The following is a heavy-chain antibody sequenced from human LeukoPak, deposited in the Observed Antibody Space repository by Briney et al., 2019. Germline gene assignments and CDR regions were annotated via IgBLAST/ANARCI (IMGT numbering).Heavy chain of an antibody. D-gene: IGHD4-17*01. CDR2: ISSSTSYI. CDR3: ARAGGSTVSHSDY. Sequence: PSETLSLTCAVYGGSFSGYYWSWIRQPPGKGLEWVSSISSSTSYIYYADSVKGRFTISKDNAKNSLYLQMNSLRAEDTAVYYCARAGGSTVSHSDYWGQGTLVTVSS. V-gene: IGHV3-21*01. J-gene: IGHJ4*02. CDR1: GGSFSGYY.